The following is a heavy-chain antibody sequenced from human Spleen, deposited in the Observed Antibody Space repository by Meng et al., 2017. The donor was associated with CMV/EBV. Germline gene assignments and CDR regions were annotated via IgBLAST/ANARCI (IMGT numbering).Heavy chain of an antibody. V-gene: IGHV3-33*01. CDR3: ARAGGGNDWFDP. CDR2: ICYDGNNK. Sequence: GGSLRLSCAASGFTFNSYGMHWVRQAPGKGLEWVAVICYDGNNKYYADSVKGRFTISRDNSKNTLYVQMNSLRGEDTAVYYCARAGGGNDWFDPWGQGTLVTVSS. CDR1: GFTFNSYG. J-gene: IGHJ5*01. D-gene: IGHD4-23*01.